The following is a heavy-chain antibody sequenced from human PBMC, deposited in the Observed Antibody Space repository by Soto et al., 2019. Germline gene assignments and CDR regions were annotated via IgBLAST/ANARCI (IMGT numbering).Heavy chain of an antibody. V-gene: IGHV1-69*06. J-gene: IGHJ6*01. D-gene: IGHD6-13*01. Sequence: SVKVSCKASGCTFSSYAISWVRQGPGQGLEWMGGIIPIFGTANYAQKFQGRVTITADKSTSTAYMELSSLRSEDTAVYYCASGRDSSSWYEEGDANYYGMEVWGQGTTVNVSS. CDR1: GCTFSSYA. CDR2: IIPIFGTA. CDR3: ASGRDSSSWYEEGDANYYGMEV.